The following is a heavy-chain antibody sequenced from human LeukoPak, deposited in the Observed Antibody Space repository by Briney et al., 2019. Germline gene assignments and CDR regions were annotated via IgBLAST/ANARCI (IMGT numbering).Heavy chain of an antibody. D-gene: IGHD1-1*01. CDR2: ISAYNGNT. CDR3: ARDQGRLEPSDFDY. V-gene: IGHV1-18*01. Sequence: ASVKVSCKASGYTLTSYGISWVRQAPGQGLEWMGWISAYNGNTNYAQKLQGRVTMTTDTSTSTAYMELRSLRSDDTAVYYCARDQGRLEPSDFDYWGQGTLVTVSS. CDR1: GYTLTSYG. J-gene: IGHJ4*02.